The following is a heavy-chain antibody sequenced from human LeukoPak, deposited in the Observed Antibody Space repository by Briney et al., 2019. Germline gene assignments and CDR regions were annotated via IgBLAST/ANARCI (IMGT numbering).Heavy chain of an antibody. CDR2: IKRDVSEE. CDR3: AREATGDNAFDI. D-gene: IGHD7-27*01. J-gene: IGHJ3*02. Sequence: PGGSLRLSCAASGFTFSRYWMSWVRQAPGKGLEWVANIKRDVSEEYLVDSVKGRLTISRDNAKNSLYLQMNSLREEDTAVYYCAREATGDNAFDIWGQGTMVTVSS. CDR1: GFTFSRYW. V-gene: IGHV3-7*01.